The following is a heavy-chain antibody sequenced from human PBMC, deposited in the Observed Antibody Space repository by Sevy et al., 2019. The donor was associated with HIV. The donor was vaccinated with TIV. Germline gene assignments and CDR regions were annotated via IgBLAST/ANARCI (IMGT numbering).Heavy chain of an antibody. CDR1: GFTFSSYA. Sequence: GGSLRLSCAASGFTFSSYAMSWVRQAPGKGLEWVSAISGRGSRTYFADSVKGRFAFSRDNSKNTLYLQMNSLRAEDTAVYYCALERLSSNVAEYFQNWGQGTLVTVSS. CDR2: ISGRGSRT. D-gene: IGHD1-1*01. J-gene: IGHJ1*01. CDR3: ALERLSSNVAEYFQN. V-gene: IGHV3-23*01.